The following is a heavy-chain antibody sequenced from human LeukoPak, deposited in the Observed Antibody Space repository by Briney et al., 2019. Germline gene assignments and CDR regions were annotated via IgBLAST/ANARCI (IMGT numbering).Heavy chain of an antibody. V-gene: IGHV1-18*01. J-gene: IGHJ6*03. CDR1: GYTFRNYG. Sequence: GASVKVSCKASGYTFRNYGINWVRQAPGQGLEWMGWISGDNGNTNYAQKVRGRVTMTRDTSTSTAYMELRSLRSDDTAVYYCARDGNYFYYMDVWGKGTTVTVSS. D-gene: IGHD1-1*01. CDR2: ISGDNGNT. CDR3: ARDGNYFYYMDV.